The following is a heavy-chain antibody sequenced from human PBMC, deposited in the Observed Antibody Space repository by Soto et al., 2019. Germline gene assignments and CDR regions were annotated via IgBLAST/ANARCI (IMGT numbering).Heavy chain of an antibody. Sequence: QVQLVQSGAEVKKPGASVKVSCKASGYTFTSYGISWVRQAPGQGLEWMGWTIAYNGSTNYAQKPQGRVTMTTDTSTSTAYMELRSLRSDDTAVYYCARDRVCSSTSCYEAWFDPWGQGTLVTVSS. CDR2: TIAYNGST. CDR1: GYTFTSYG. D-gene: IGHD2-2*01. V-gene: IGHV1-18*01. CDR3: ARDRVCSSTSCYEAWFDP. J-gene: IGHJ5*02.